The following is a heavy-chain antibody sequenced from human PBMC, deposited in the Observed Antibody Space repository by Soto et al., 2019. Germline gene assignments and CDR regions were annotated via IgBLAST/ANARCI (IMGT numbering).Heavy chain of an antibody. CDR2: ISAYNGNT. J-gene: IGHJ4*02. CDR1: GSTFTNYC. D-gene: IGHD3-16*02. CDR3: AIDPRDYVYVWGSYRQDY. Sequence: ASVRVSCKASGSTFTNYCISCVRQAPGQRLEWMGWISAYNGNTKYAQKLPGRVTIATDTSTSTAYMELRILRSYDTAVYYCAIDPRDYVYVWGSYRQDYWGQGTLVTVSA. V-gene: IGHV1-18*01.